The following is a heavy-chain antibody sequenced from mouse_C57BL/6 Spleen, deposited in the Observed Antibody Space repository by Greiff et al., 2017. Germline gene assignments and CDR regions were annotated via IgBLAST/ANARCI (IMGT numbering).Heavy chain of an antibody. Sequence: QVQLQQPGAELVMPGASVKLSCKASGYTFTSYWMHWVKQRPGQGLEWIGEIDPSDSYTNYNQKFKGKSTLTVDKSSRTAYMQLSSLTSEDSAVYYCARGDDGYPYWGQGTTLTVSS. CDR2: IDPSDSYT. D-gene: IGHD2-3*01. V-gene: IGHV1-69*01. J-gene: IGHJ2*01. CDR1: GYTFTSYW. CDR3: ARGDDGYPY.